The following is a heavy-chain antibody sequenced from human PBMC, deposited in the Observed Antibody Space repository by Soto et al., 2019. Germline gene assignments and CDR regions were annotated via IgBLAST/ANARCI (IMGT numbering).Heavy chain of an antibody. Sequence: SVKVSCKASGGTFSSYAISWVRQAPGQGLEWMGGIIPIFGTANYAQKFQGRVTITADESTSTAYMELSSLRSEDTAVYYCASSGITIFGVVPDPNYYYYGMDVWRQGTTVTVSS. CDR1: GGTFSSYA. V-gene: IGHV1-69*13. CDR3: ASSGITIFGVVPDPNYYYYGMDV. CDR2: IIPIFGTA. D-gene: IGHD3-3*01. J-gene: IGHJ6*02.